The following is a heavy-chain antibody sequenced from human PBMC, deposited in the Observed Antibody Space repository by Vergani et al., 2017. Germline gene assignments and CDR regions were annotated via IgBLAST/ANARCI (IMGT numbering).Heavy chain of an antibody. J-gene: IGHJ3*02. D-gene: IGHD3-3*01. CDR3: ARLSRITIFGVANWDAFDI. CDR2: IYPGDSDT. Sequence: EVQLVPSGAEVKTPGESLKISCKGSGYSFTSYWIGWVRQMPGKGLEWMGIIYPGDSDTRYSPSFQGQVTISADKSISTAYLQWSSLKASDTAMYYCARLSRITIFGVANWDAFDIWGQGTMVTVSS. CDR1: GYSFTSYW. V-gene: IGHV5-51*01.